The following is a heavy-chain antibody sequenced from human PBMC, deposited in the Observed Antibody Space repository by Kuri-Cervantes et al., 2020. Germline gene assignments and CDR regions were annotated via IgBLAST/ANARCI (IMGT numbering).Heavy chain of an antibody. J-gene: IGHJ3*02. CDR3: ARAGLRYFDWLAIGSAFDI. CDR1: GFTFSSYS. V-gene: IGHV3-74*01. CDR2: INSDGSST. D-gene: IGHD3-9*01. Sequence: GESLKISCAASGFTFSSYSMNWVRQAPGKGLEWVSRINSDGSSTSYADSVKGRFTISRDNAKNTLYLQMNSLRAEDTAVYYCARAGLRYFDWLAIGSAFDIWGQGTMVTVSS.